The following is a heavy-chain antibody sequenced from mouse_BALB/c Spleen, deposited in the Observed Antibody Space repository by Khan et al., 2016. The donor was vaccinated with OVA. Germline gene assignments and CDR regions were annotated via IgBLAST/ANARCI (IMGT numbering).Heavy chain of an antibody. CDR2: INPRSGYT. CDR3: ARRTKGYTMDS. J-gene: IGHJ4*01. CDR1: GYTFTSNT. Sequence: QVQLQQSGAELARPGASVRMSCKASGYTFTSNTMHWIKQRPGQGLEWIGYINPRSGYTNYNQNFKDKATLTADKSSSTAYMQLSSLTSEDSAVYYCARRTKGYTMDSWGQGTSVTVSS. V-gene: IGHV1-4*01. D-gene: IGHD2-14*01.